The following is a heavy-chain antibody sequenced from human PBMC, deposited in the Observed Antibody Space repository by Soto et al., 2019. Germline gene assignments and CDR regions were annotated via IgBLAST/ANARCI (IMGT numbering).Heavy chain of an antibody. V-gene: IGHV4-30-4*01. CDR3: AREKQLDEYYFDY. CDR1: GGSISSGDYY. CDR2: IYYSGST. Sequence: LSLTCTVSGGSISSGDYYWSWIRQPPGKGLEWIGYIYYSGSTYYNPSLKSRVTISVDTSKNQFSLKLSSVTAADTAVYYCAREKQLDEYYFDYWGQGTLVTVSS. D-gene: IGHD6-6*01. J-gene: IGHJ4*02.